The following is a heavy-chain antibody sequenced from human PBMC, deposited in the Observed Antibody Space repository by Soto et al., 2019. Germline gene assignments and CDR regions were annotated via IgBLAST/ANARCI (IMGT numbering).Heavy chain of an antibody. CDR3: ARDRGSGSYYMMTPRYNWFDP. CDR1: GGPISSYY. J-gene: IGHJ5*02. CDR2: IYYSGST. D-gene: IGHD3-10*01. Sequence: SETLSLTCTVSGGPISSYYWSWIRQPPGKGLEWIGYIYYSGSTNYNPSLKSRVTISVDTSKNQFSLKLSSVTAADTAVYYCARDRGSGSYYMMTPRYNWFDPWGQGTLVTVSS. V-gene: IGHV4-59*01.